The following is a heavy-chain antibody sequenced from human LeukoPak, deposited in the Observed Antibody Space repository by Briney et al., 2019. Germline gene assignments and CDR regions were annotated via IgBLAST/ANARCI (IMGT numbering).Heavy chain of an antibody. CDR2: ILGSGGSP. CDR3: GKTTVGYSSGQKPAWPVDY. J-gene: IGHJ4*02. Sequence: GGSLRLSCEASGFTFGSHAMYWVRQAPGKGLEWVAGILGSGGSPHYADPVKGRFTISRDNSRNTVYLQINSLRAEDTAVYYCGKTTVGYSSGQKPAWPVDYWGQGTLVTVSS. D-gene: IGHD5-18*01. V-gene: IGHV3-23*01. CDR1: GFTFGSHA.